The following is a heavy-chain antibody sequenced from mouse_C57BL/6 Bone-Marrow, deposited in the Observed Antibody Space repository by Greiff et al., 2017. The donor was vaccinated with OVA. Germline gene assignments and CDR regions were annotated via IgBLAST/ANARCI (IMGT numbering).Heavy chain of an antibody. J-gene: IGHJ2*01. CDR1: GYTFTNYW. CDR2: IAPSDSYI. Sequence: QVQLQQPGAELVRPGTSVKLSCTASGYTFTNYWMHWVKQRPGQGLEWIGVIAPSDSYINYNPKFKGRATLTVDTSSRTAYMPLSSLTSEDSAVYYSAHYGSRLYLHYWGQGTALTVSS. D-gene: IGHD1-1*01. CDR3: AHYGSRLYLHY. V-gene: IGHV1-59*01.